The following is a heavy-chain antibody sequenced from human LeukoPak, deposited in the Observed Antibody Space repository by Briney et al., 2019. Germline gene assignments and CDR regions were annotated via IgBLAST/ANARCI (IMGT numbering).Heavy chain of an antibody. D-gene: IGHD3-22*01. CDR2: INHSGST. Sequence: SETLSLTCAVYGGSFSGYYWSWIRQPPGKGLEWIGEINHSGSTNYNPSLKSRVTISVDTSKNQFSLKLSSVTAADTAVYYCARAGPEYYYDSSGYILYSASSPAEYFQHWGQGTLVTVSS. J-gene: IGHJ1*01. CDR3: ARAGPEYYYDSSGYILYSASSPAEYFQH. V-gene: IGHV4-34*01. CDR1: GGSFSGYY.